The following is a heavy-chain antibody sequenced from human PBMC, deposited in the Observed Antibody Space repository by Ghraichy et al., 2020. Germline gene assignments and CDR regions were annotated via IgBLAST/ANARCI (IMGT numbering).Heavy chain of an antibody. CDR2: INWNGGST. V-gene: IGHV3-20*01. CDR3: AREFGTSHWNWFDP. CDR1: GFTFDDYG. D-gene: IGHD3-16*01. Sequence: GGSLRLSCAASGFTFDDYGMNWVRQAPGKGLEWVSGINWNGGSTGYADSVKGRFTISRDNAKNSLFLQMNSLRAEDTALYHCAREFGTSHWNWFDPWGQGTLVTVSS. J-gene: IGHJ5*02.